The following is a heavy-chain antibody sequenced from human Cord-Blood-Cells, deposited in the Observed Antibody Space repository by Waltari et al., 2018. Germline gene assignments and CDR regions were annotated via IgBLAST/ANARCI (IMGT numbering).Heavy chain of an antibody. J-gene: IGHJ4*02. D-gene: IGHD4-4*01. V-gene: IGHV3-30*02. CDR3: AKDSSLYSNYEDY. Sequence: QVQLVESGGGVVQPGGSLRLSCAASGFPFSSYGMHWVRQAPGKGLEWVAFIRYDGSNKYYADSVKGRFTISRDNSKNTLYLQMNSLRAEDTAVYYCAKDSSLYSNYEDYWGQGTLVTVSS. CDR1: GFPFSSYG. CDR2: IRYDGSNK.